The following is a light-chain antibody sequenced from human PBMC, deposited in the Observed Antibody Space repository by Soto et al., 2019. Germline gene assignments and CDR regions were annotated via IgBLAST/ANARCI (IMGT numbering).Light chain of an antibody. V-gene: IGLV2-14*01. CDR1: SSDVGGYNY. CDR2: EVS. CDR3: SSYTSSNTGV. J-gene: IGLJ2*01. Sequence: QSALTQPASVSGSPGQSITISCTGTSSDVGGYNYVSWYQHHPGKAPKLMIYEVSNRPSGVSNRFSGSKSGNTASLTISGLQAEYEADYYCSSYTSSNTGVFGGGTKLTVL.